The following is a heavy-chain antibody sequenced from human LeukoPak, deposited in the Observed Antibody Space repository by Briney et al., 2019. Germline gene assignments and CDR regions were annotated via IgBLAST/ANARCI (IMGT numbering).Heavy chain of an antibody. V-gene: IGHV4-39*07. D-gene: IGHD2-2*02. Sequence: SESLSLTCSVSGGSISNSIYYWGWIRQPPGKGLEWIGNIFYNGSTYYSPSLMSRLTMSVDTSKNQFSLKLTSVTAADTAVYYCAKDLGYCSSTSCYTIDYWGQGTLVTVSS. J-gene: IGHJ4*02. CDR1: GGSISNSIYY. CDR3: AKDLGYCSSTSCYTIDY. CDR2: IFYNGST.